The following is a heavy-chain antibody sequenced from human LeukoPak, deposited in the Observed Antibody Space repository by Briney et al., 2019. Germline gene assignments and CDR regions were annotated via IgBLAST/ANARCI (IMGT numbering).Heavy chain of an antibody. V-gene: IGHV4-34*01. CDR3: ARDLGYSSGWPTPDY. J-gene: IGHJ4*02. Sequence: SETLSLTCAVYGGSFSGYYWSWIRQPPGKGLEWIGEINHSGSTNYNPSLKSRVTISVDTSKNQFSLKLSSVTAADTAVYYCARDLGYSSGWPTPDYWGQGTLVTVSS. CDR1: GGSFSGYY. CDR2: INHSGST. D-gene: IGHD6-19*01.